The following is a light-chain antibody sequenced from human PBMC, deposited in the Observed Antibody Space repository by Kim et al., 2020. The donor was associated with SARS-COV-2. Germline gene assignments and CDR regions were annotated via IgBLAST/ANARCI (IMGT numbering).Light chain of an antibody. CDR3: QTWGTPVV. CDR2: VNCDGSH. Sequence: GPSVKLTCTQRGGHHGYAIAWHQQQPGRGPHFLLKVNCDGSHYKGDGIPDRFSGSSSESGRYLSISNLQSDDDADYYCQTWGTPVVFGGGTQLTVL. CDR1: GGHHGYA. J-gene: IGLJ2*01. V-gene: IGLV4-69*01.